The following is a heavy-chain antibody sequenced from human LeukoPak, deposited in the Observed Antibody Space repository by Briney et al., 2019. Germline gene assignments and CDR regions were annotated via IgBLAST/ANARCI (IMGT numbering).Heavy chain of an antibody. J-gene: IGHJ3*02. CDR2: ISGSGGRT. Sequence: GGTLRLSCAASGFTFSTYAMTWVRQAPGKGLEWVSAISGSGGRTYYADSVKGRFTISRDNSKNTLNLQMNSLRADDTAVYYCAKDSGFAYSSSWYRVDAFDIWGQGTMVTVSS. CDR3: AKDSGFAYSSSWYRVDAFDI. CDR1: GFTFSTYA. D-gene: IGHD6-13*01. V-gene: IGHV3-23*01.